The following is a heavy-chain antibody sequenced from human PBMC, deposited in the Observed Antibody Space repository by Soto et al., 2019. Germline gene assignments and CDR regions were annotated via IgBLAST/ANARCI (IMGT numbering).Heavy chain of an antibody. D-gene: IGHD4-17*01. Sequence: PSETLSLTCAVSGGSISRGGYSWSWIRQPPGKGLEWIGYIYYSGSTNYNPSLKSRVTISVDTSKNQFSLKLSSVTAADTAVYYCARRYGPGFDYWGQGTLVTVSS. CDR1: GGSISRGGYS. J-gene: IGHJ4*02. CDR2: IYYSGST. V-gene: IGHV4-61*08. CDR3: ARRYGPGFDY.